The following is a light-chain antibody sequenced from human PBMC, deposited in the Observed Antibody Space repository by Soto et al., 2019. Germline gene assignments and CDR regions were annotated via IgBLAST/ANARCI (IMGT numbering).Light chain of an antibody. CDR3: QQYGSSPLT. CDR2: GGS. Sequence: EIVLTQSPGTLSLSPGERATLSCRASQSVSSSYLAWYQQKPGQAPRLLIYGGSSRATGLPDRFSGSGSGRDFTLTISRLEPEDYAVYYCQQYGSSPLTFGPGTKVDI. J-gene: IGKJ3*01. V-gene: IGKV3-20*01. CDR1: QSVSSSY.